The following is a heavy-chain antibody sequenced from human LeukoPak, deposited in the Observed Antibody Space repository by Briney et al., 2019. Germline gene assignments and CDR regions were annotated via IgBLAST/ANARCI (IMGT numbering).Heavy chain of an antibody. J-gene: IGHJ6*03. D-gene: IGHD5-24*01. CDR2: IKQDGSEK. Sequence: GGSLRLSCAASGFTFSSYWMSWVRQAPGKGLEWVANIKQDGSEKYYVDSVKGRFTISRDNAKNSLYLQMNSLRAEDTAVYYCAREARRDGYNYWYYYYYMDVWGKGTTVTVSS. CDR1: GFTFSSYW. V-gene: IGHV3-7*01. CDR3: AREARRDGYNYWYYYYYMDV.